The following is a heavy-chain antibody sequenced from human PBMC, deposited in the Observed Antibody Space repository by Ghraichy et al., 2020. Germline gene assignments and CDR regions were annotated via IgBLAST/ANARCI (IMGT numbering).Heavy chain of an antibody. CDR1: GFTFSSYW. D-gene: IGHD2-2*01. Sequence: GGSLRLSCAVSGFTFSSYWMSWVRQVPGQGLEWVASIKEDGSDKSYLDSLRGRFTISRDNAKNSLYLQMSSLRAEETAVYYCARRLVVPGASGWGYGMDVGGQGTTVSVAS. CDR3: ARRLVVPGASGWGYGMDV. J-gene: IGHJ6*02. CDR2: IKEDGSDK. V-gene: IGHV3-7*01.